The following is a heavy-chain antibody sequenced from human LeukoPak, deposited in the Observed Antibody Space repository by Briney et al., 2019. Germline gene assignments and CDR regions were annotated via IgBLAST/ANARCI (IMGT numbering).Heavy chain of an antibody. Sequence: PGGSLRLSCAASGFSFINYALSWVRQAPGKGLEWVSVISGNGGTTYYADSVKGRFTISRDNSKNTLYLQMNSLRAEDTALYYCAKDVAAAYYAYDAFDIWGQGTLVTVSS. V-gene: IGHV3-23*01. D-gene: IGHD6-13*01. CDR2: ISGNGGTT. CDR1: GFSFINYA. CDR3: AKDVAAAYYAYDAFDI. J-gene: IGHJ3*02.